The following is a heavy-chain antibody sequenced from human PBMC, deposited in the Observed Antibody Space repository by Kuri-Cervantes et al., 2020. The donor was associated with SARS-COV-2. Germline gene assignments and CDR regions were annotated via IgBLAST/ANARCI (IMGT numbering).Heavy chain of an antibody. CDR3: ARGYPAITIFGVVPLHDAFDI. CDR2: VYDSGST. Sequence: GSLRLSCTVSGGSTSSRGYYWGWIRQPPGKGLEWIGSVYDSGSTYYNPSLKSRVTISVGTSKNQFSLKLSSVTAADTAVYYCARGYPAITIFGVVPLHDAFDIWGQGTMVTVSS. J-gene: IGHJ3*02. D-gene: IGHD3-3*01. CDR1: GGSTSSRGYY. V-gene: IGHV4-39*01.